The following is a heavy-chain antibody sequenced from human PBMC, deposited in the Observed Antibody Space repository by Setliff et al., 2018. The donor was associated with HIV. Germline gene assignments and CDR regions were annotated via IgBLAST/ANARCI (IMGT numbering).Heavy chain of an antibody. D-gene: IGHD3-16*01. CDR2: IYTNGNT. CDR1: GYSLSSDYY. Sequence: SETLSLTCAVSGYSLSSDYYWGWIRQPAGKGLEWIGRIYTNGNTNYNPSLKSRVTVSADTSKNQFSLKLTSVTAADTAVYYCARGDPFTDFDSWGQGTLVTVSS. J-gene: IGHJ4*02. CDR3: ARGDPFTDFDS. V-gene: IGHV4-38-2*01.